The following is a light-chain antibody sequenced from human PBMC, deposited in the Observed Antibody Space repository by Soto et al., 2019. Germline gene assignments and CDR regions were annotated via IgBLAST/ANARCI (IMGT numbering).Light chain of an antibody. CDR3: QHYDSLPIT. J-gene: IGKJ5*01. CDR2: GAS. CDR1: QSVSSSY. Sequence: EIQVTQSAATLSFSPGDRSALSCMSSQSVSSSYLAWYQQKPGQPPRLLIYGASSRATGIPDRFSGSGSGTDFTLTISRLEPEDFAVFYCQHYDSLPITFGQGTRLEIK. V-gene: IGKV3-20*01.